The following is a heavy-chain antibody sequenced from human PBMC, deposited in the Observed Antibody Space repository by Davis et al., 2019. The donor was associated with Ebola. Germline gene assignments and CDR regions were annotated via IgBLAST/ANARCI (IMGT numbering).Heavy chain of an antibody. CDR3: ARADSSSWTTAFDI. CDR2: INAGNGNT. Sequence: ASVKVSCKASGYTFTSYAMHWVRQAPGQRLEWMGWINAGNGNTKYSQKFQGRVTITRDTSASTAYMELSSLRSEDTAVYYCARADSSSWTTAFDIWGQGTMVTVSS. J-gene: IGHJ3*02. V-gene: IGHV1-3*01. D-gene: IGHD6-13*01. CDR1: GYTFTSYA.